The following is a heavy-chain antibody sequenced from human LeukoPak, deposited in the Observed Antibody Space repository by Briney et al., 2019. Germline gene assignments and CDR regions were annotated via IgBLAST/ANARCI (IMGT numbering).Heavy chain of an antibody. J-gene: IGHJ3*02. V-gene: IGHV3-30*02. D-gene: IGHD2-15*01. Sequence: GGSLRLSCAASGFTFSSYGMYWVRQAPGKGLEWVAFIRYDGSIKYYADSVKGRFTISRDTSKNTLYLQMNSLRAEDTAVYYCAKGYSYSLNAFDIWGQGTMVTVSS. CDR2: IRYDGSIK. CDR1: GFTFSSYG. CDR3: AKGYSYSLNAFDI.